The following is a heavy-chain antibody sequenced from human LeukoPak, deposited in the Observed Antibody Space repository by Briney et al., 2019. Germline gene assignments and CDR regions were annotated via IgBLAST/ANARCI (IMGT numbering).Heavy chain of an antibody. CDR2: INSDGSST. CDR3: AKTEFGSSSWAFDY. V-gene: IGHV3-74*01. Sequence: GGSLRLSCAASGFTFSSYWMHWVRQAPGKGLVWVSRINSDGSSTSYADSVKGRFTISRDNAKNTLYLQMNSLRAEDTAVYYCAKTEFGSSSWAFDYWGQGTLVTVSS. CDR1: GFTFSSYW. J-gene: IGHJ4*02. D-gene: IGHD6-13*01.